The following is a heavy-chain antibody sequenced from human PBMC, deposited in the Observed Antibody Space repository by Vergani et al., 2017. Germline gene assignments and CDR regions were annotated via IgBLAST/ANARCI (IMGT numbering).Heavy chain of an antibody. V-gene: IGHV5-10-1*03. D-gene: IGHD6-13*01. CDR3: ARQNRIAQDC. J-gene: IGHJ4*02. Sequence: EVQLVQSGAEVKKPGESLRISCKGSGYSFTSYWISWVRQMPGKGLEWMGRIDPSDSYTKYSPSFQGHVTMSADKSISTPYLQWSSLKASDTAMYYCARQNRIAQDCWGQGTLVTVSS. CDR1: GYSFTSYW. CDR2: IDPSDSYT.